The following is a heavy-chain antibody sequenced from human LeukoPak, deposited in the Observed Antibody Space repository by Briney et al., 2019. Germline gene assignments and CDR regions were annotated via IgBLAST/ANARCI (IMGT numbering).Heavy chain of an antibody. CDR1: GYTFTNYW. D-gene: IGHD1-26*01. J-gene: IGHJ3*02. CDR3: ARQVGATGPDPNDAFDI. Sequence: GESLKISCKSSGYTFTNYWIAWVRQMPGKGLEWMGIIYPGDSGTRYSPSFQGQVTISADKSISTAYLQWSSLKASDTAMYYCARQVGATGPDPNDAFDIWGQGTMVTVSS. V-gene: IGHV5-51*01. CDR2: IYPGDSGT.